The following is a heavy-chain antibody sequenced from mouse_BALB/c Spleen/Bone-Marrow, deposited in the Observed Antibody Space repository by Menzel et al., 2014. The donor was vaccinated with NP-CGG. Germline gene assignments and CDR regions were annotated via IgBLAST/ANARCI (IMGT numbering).Heavy chain of an antibody. D-gene: IGHD2-1*01. J-gene: IGHJ4*01. Sequence: EMKLMESGAELVRSGASVKLSCTASGFNIKDYYIHWVKQRPEQGLEWIGWIDPENGDTEYAPKFQGKATMTADTPSNTAYLQLSSLTSVDTAVYYCSDGNFYALDYWGQGTSVTVSS. CDR3: SDGNFYALDY. CDR2: IDPENGDT. V-gene: IGHV14-4*02. CDR1: GFNIKDYY.